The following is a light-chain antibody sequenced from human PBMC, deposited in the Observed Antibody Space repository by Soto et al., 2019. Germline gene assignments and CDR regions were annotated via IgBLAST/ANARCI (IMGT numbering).Light chain of an antibody. CDR1: QILSSN. CDR3: LQYGSSVWT. Sequence: IVMTQSPATLSVSPGERATLSCRASQILSSNLSWYQQKPGQAPRLLIYDVSTRATGIPVRFSGSGSGTEFTLTIPRLEPEDFAVYYCLQYGSSVWTFGQGTKVDIK. V-gene: IGKV3-15*01. CDR2: DVS. J-gene: IGKJ1*01.